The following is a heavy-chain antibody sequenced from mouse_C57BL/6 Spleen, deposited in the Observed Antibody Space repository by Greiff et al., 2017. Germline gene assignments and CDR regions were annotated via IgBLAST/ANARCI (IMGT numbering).Heavy chain of an antibody. CDR2: IYPGSGNT. J-gene: IGHJ2*01. V-gene: IGHV1-76*01. CDR3: EATTVVADY. D-gene: IGHD1-1*01. Sequence: VKLMESGAELVRPGASVKLSCKASGYTFTDYYINWVKQRPGQGLEWIARIYPGSGNTYYNEKFKGKATLTAEKSSSTAYMQLSSLTSEDSAVYFCEATTVVADYWGQGTTLTVSS. CDR1: GYTFTDYY.